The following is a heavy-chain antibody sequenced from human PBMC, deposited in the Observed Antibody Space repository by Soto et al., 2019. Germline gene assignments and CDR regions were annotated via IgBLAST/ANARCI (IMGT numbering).Heavy chain of an antibody. CDR1: GGTFRTES. Sequence: QVHLVQSGAEVKKPGSSVKVSCKYSGGTFRTESINWVRQAPGQGLEWMGGILPFFGTADYASRFQGRVTITADGXXXXXXXXXXXXXXXXXXXYFCARXXXYGGNASAFEVWGQRTMVTVSS. CDR2: ILPFFGTA. V-gene: IGHV1-69*13. J-gene: IGHJ3*01. CDR3: ARXXXYGGNASAFEV. D-gene: IGHD3-3*01.